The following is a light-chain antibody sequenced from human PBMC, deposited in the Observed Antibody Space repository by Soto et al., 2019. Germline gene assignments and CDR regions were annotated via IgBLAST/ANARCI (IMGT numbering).Light chain of an antibody. CDR2: DVS. Sequence: QSALTQPRSVSGSPGQSVTISCTGTSSDVGGFNYVSWYQQHPGKAPKLIIYDVSKWPSGVPDRFSGSKSGNTASLTISGLQPEDEADYYFCSYAGSYTSVFGGGTQLTVL. J-gene: IGLJ2*01. CDR3: CSYAGSYTSV. CDR1: SSDVGGFNY. V-gene: IGLV2-11*01.